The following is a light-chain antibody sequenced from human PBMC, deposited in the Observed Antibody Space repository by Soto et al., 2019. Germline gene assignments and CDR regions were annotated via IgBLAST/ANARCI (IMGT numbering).Light chain of an antibody. J-gene: IGKJ1*01. CDR3: QQYGSSPPWT. V-gene: IGKV3-20*01. CDR1: QSVSSNY. Sequence: EIVLTQSPGTLSLSPGERATLSCRASQSVSSNYLAWYQQRPGQAPRLLIHGASSRATGIPDRFSGSGSGTDFTLTISRLEPEDSAVYYCQQYGSSPPWTFGQGTKVEIK. CDR2: GAS.